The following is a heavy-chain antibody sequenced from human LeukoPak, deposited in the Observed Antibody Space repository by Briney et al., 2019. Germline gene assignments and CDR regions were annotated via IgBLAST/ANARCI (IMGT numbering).Heavy chain of an antibody. Sequence: SETLSLTCAVYGGSFSGYYWSWIRQPPGKGLEWIGEINHSGSTNYNPSLKSRVTISVDTSKNQFSLKLSSVNAADAAVYYCARGKITMVWGVPIWFDPWGQGTLVTVSS. CDR2: INHSGST. CDR3: ARGKITMVWGVPIWFDP. V-gene: IGHV4-34*01. J-gene: IGHJ5*02. CDR1: GGSFSGYY. D-gene: IGHD3-10*01.